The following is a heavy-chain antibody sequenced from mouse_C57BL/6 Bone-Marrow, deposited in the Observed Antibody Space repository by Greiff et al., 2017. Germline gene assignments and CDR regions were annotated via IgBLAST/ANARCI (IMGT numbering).Heavy chain of an antibody. CDR1: GYTFTDYY. CDR3: AEPYYYGSSYWYFDV. D-gene: IGHD1-1*01. J-gene: IGHJ1*03. Sequence: EVQLVESGPVLVKPGASVKMSCKASGYTFTDYYMNWVKQSHGKSLEWIGVINPYNGGTSYNQKFKGKATLTVDKSSSTAYMELNSLTSEDSAVYYCAEPYYYGSSYWYFDVWGTGTTVTVSS. CDR2: INPYNGGT. V-gene: IGHV1-19*01.